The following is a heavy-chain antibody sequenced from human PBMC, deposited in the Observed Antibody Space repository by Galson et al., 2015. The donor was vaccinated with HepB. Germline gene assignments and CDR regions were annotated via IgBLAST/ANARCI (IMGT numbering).Heavy chain of an antibody. J-gene: IGHJ6*02. V-gene: IGHV3-30*03. D-gene: IGHD5-12*01. CDR2: ISYDGSNK. Sequence: SLRLSCAASGFTFSSYGMHWVRQAPGKGLEWVAVISYDGSNKYYADSVKGRFTISRDNSKNTLYLQMNSLRAEDTAVYYCAGARIVATTMYYYYYGMDVWGQGTTVTVSS. CDR1: GFTFSSYG. CDR3: AGARIVATTMYYYYYGMDV.